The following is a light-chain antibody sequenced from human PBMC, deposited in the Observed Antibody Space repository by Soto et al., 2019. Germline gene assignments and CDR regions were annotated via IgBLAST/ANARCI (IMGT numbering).Light chain of an antibody. J-gene: IGKJ1*01. CDR2: DAS. Sequence: DIQMTQSPSSLSASVGDRVTISCQASQDIINYLNWYQHQPGKAPKLLIYDASTLESGVPSRFSGIGSGTEFSLSISSLQPDDFATYYCQQCYRGWTFGQGTKVDIK. CDR3: QQCYRGWT. V-gene: IGKV1-39*01. CDR1: QDIINY.